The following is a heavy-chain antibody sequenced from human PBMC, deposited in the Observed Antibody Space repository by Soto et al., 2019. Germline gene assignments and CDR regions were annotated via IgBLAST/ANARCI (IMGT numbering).Heavy chain of an antibody. V-gene: IGHV1-3*01. J-gene: IGHJ6*03. CDR2: INAGNGNT. CDR3: ARGGRECSGGSCYPGYYYYMDV. D-gene: IGHD2-15*01. Sequence: ASVKVSCKASGYTFTSYAMHWVRQAPGQRLEWMGWINAGNGNTKYSQKFQGRVTITRDTSASTAYMELSSLRSEDTAVYYCARGGRECSGGSCYPGYYYYMDVWGKGTTVTVSS. CDR1: GYTFTSYA.